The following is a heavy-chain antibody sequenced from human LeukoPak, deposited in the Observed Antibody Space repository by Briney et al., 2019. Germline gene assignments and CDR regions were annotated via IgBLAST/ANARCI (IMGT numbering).Heavy chain of an antibody. Sequence: GGSLRLSCAASGFTFSSYGMHWVRQAPGKGLEWEAFIRYDGSNKYYADSVKGRFTISRDNSKNTMYLQMNSLRAEDTAVYYCAKDHGGSYSESFDYWGQGTLVTVSS. V-gene: IGHV3-30*02. J-gene: IGHJ4*02. CDR3: AKDHGGSYSESFDY. CDR1: GFTFSSYG. D-gene: IGHD1-26*01. CDR2: IRYDGSNK.